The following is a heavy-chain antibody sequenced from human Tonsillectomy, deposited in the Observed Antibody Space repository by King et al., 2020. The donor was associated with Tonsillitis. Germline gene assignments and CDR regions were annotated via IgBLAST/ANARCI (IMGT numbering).Heavy chain of an antibody. D-gene: IGHD6-19*01. CDR3: ARDYGAVASYYYYGMDV. CDR1: GFTFSDYY. J-gene: IGHJ6*02. V-gene: IGHV3-11*01. Sequence: QVQLVESGGGLVKPGGSLRLSCAASGFTFSDYYMSWIRQAPGKGLEWVSYISSSGSTIYYADSVKGRFSISRDYAKNSLYLQMNSLRAEDTAVYYCARDYGAVASYYYYGMDVWGQGTTVTVSS. CDR2: ISSSGSTI.